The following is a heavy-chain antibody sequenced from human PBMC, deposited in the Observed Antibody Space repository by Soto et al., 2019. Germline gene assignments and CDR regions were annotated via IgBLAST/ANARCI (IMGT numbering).Heavy chain of an antibody. Sequence: DVQLVESGGVVVQPGGSLRLSCAASGFTFDDYTMHWVRQAPGKGLEWVSLISWDGGSTYYADSVKGRFTISRDNSKNSLYLQMNSLRTEDTALYYCAKDAEGYSGSSGLLDYWGQGTLVTVSS. V-gene: IGHV3-43*01. CDR3: AKDAEGYSGSSGLLDY. CDR2: ISWDGGST. D-gene: IGHD1-26*01. J-gene: IGHJ4*02. CDR1: GFTFDDYT.